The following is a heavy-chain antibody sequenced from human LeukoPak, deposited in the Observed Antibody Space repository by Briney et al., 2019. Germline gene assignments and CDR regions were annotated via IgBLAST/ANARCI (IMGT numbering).Heavy chain of an antibody. D-gene: IGHD3-16*01. CDR3: ARAMSTFGGVRNYFDS. CDR2: VSISSGTI. V-gene: IGHV3-48*04. J-gene: IGHJ4*02. CDR1: GFTFSGHN. Sequence: PGGSLRLSCAASGFTFSGHNMNWVREAPGKGLERVSFVSISSGTIFVAESVTGRFRISRDNAKRSLDLEMNSRRAEDTAVYYCARAMSTFGGVRNYFDSWGQGTLVTVSS.